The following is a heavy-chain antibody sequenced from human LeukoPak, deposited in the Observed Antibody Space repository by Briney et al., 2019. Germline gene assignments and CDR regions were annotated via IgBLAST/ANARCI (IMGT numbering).Heavy chain of an antibody. CDR3: ARLFGGVTTFDY. V-gene: IGHV3-7*01. CDR1: GFTFSAFW. CDR2: IKPDGSDS. D-gene: IGHD4-17*01. J-gene: IGHJ4*02. Sequence: GGSLRLSCAASGFTFSAFWMSWVRQGAGKELEWVASIKPDGSDSHHVDSVMGRFTISRDNAKNLLYLQMNSLSAEDTAVYYCARLFGGVTTFDYWGQGALVTVSS.